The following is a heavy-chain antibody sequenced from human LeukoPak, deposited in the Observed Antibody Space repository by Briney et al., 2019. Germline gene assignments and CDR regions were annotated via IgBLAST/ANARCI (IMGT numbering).Heavy chain of an antibody. CDR3: AKDWDKWIQLWSRYYYYDMDV. V-gene: IGHV3-23*01. CDR2: ISGSGGST. CDR1: GFTFSSYA. J-gene: IGHJ6*02. Sequence: GGSLRLSCAASGFTFSSYAMSWVRQAPGKGLEWVSAISGSGGSTYYADSVKGRFTISRDNSKNTLYLQTNSLRAEDTAVYYCAKDWDKWIQLWSRYYYYDMDVWGQGTTVTVSS. D-gene: IGHD5-18*01.